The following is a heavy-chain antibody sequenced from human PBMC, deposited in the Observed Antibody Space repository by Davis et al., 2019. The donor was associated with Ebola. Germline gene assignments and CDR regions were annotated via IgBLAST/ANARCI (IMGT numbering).Heavy chain of an antibody. V-gene: IGHV3-7*01. CDR1: GFTFSSYW. J-gene: IGHJ6*04. CDR3: ARENIVVVVLYYYYYYGMDV. D-gene: IGHD2-15*01. CDR2: IKQDGSEK. Sequence: PGGSLRLSCAASGFTFSSYWMSWVRQAPGKGLEWVANIKQDGSEKYYVDSVKGRFTISRDNAKNSLYLQMNSLRAEDTAVYYCARENIVVVVLYYYYYYGMDVWGKGTTVTVSS.